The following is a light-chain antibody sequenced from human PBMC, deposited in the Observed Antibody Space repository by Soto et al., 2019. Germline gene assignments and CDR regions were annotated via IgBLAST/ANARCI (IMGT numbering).Light chain of an antibody. CDR2: GAS. Sequence: VMTLSPAALSVPPGRRVTLSCRASQDIRSRLAWYQQNPGQAPRLLIYGASIRVTGVPATFSGSGSGTEFTLSISTLQSEYLGVYYCQQDSSWPLTFGGGTKVDIK. CDR1: QDIRSR. J-gene: IGKJ4*01. CDR3: QQDSSWPLT. V-gene: IGKV3-15*01.